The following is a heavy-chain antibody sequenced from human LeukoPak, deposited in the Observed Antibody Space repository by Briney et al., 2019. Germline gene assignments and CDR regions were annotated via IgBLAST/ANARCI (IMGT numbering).Heavy chain of an antibody. D-gene: IGHD2-2*01. CDR2: ISSGSGYI. CDR3: ATGPYCSSTSCYDGDY. V-gene: IGHV3-21*01. J-gene: IGHJ4*02. CDR1: GFTFSDYA. Sequence: GGSLRLSCAASGFTFSDYAMNWVRQAPGKGLEWVSSISSGSGYIYYADSVKGRFTISRDNAKNSLYLQMNSLRAEDTAVYYCATGPYCSSTSCYDGDYWGQGTLVTVSS.